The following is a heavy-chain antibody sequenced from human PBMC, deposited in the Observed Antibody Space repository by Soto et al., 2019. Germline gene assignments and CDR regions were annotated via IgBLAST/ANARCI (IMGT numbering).Heavy chain of an antibody. D-gene: IGHD3-3*01. CDR2: IYPSDSDT. Sequence: ESLKISCKGSGYSFTSYWLGWVRQMPGKGLEWLGIIYPSDSDTRYSPSLQGQFIISADKSISTAYLQWSSLKASDTAMYYCASLYNVWPAYDVDYCGQRSMVTVSS. CDR3: ASLYNVWPAYDVDY. V-gene: IGHV5-51*06. J-gene: IGHJ4*01. CDR1: GYSFTSYW.